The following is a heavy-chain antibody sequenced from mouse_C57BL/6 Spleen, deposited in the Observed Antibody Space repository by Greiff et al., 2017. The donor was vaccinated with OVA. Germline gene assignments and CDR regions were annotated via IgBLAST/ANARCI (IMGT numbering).Heavy chain of an antibody. CDR1: GYTFTDYN. V-gene: IGHV1-18*01. Sequence: VQLQQSGPELVKPGASVKIPCKASGYTFTDYNMDWVKQSHGKSLEWIGDINPNNGGTIYNQKFKGKATLTVDKSSSTAYMELRSLTSEDTAVYYCARRALHYYGSHDYWGQGTTLTVSS. CDR2: INPNNGGT. CDR3: ARRALHYYGSHDY. J-gene: IGHJ2*01. D-gene: IGHD1-1*01.